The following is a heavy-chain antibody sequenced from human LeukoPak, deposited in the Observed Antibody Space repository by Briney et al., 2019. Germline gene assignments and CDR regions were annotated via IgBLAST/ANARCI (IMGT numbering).Heavy chain of an antibody. CDR2: IKQDGSEK. CDR3: ARDPGNTTVRGVIMRLAFDI. Sequence: GGSLRLSCAASGFTFSSYWMSWVRQAPGKGLEWVANIKQDGSEKYYVDSVKGRFTISRDNAKNSLYLQMNSLRAEDTAVYYCARDPGNTTVRGVIMRLAFDIWGQGTMVTVSS. D-gene: IGHD3-10*01. V-gene: IGHV3-7*03. J-gene: IGHJ3*02. CDR1: GFTFSSYW.